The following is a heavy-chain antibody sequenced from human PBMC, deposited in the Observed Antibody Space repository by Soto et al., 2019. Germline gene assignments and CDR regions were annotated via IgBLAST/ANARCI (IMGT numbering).Heavy chain of an antibody. CDR3: ARGSMREYGGDSGGHDYCYGMDV. J-gene: IGHJ6*02. D-gene: IGHD2-21*02. Sequence: PGEALKIACQGSGYSFTSYWIGWVRQMPGKGLEWMGIIYPGDSDTRYSPSFQGQVTISADKSIGTAYLQWSSLKASDAAMYYCARGSMREYGGDSGGHDYCYGMDVWGRRTTVTVSS. CDR2: IYPGDSDT. CDR1: GYSFTSYW. V-gene: IGHV5-51*01.